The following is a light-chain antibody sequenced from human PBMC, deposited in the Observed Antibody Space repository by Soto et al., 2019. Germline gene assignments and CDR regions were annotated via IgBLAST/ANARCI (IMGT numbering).Light chain of an antibody. V-gene: IGKV1-5*03. J-gene: IGKJ1*01. Sequence: DIQMTQSPSTLSASVGDRVTITCRASQSISSWLAWYQQKPGKAPKLLIYKASSLESGVPSRFSGSGSGTAFTFTISTLQPDDFATYYCQQYNSYSRTFGQGTKVEIK. CDR3: QQYNSYSRT. CDR1: QSISSW. CDR2: KAS.